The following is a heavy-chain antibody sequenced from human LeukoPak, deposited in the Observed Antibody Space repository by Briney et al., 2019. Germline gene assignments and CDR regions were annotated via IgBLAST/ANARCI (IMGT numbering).Heavy chain of an antibody. CDR1: GFTFSSYW. J-gene: IGHJ4*02. CDR3: ASAHYGDDDGFANLNF. D-gene: IGHD4-17*01. V-gene: IGHV3-7*01. Sequence: GGSLRLSCAASGFTFSSYWMSWVRQAPGTGLEWVANIKQDGSERYYVDPVKGRFTIYRVNAKNSLYLQMNSLIAEDTAVYYCASAHYGDDDGFANLNFWGQGTLVTVSS. CDR2: IKQDGSER.